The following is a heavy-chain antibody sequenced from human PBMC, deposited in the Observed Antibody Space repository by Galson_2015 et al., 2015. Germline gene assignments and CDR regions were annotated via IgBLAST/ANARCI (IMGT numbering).Heavy chain of an antibody. D-gene: IGHD3-16*01. J-gene: IGHJ6*02. CDR2: ISYDGGKR. Sequence: SLRLSCAASGFTFSSFGMHWVRQAPGKGLEWVAVISYDGGKRYSVDSVKGRFTISRDNSNNPLFLQMKRLRPEDTAVYYCARGGRGPSRHGAIYDYYFGMDVWGQGTTVTVSS. CDR3: ARGGRGPSRHGAIYDYYFGMDV. V-gene: IGHV3-30*03. CDR1: GFTFSSFG.